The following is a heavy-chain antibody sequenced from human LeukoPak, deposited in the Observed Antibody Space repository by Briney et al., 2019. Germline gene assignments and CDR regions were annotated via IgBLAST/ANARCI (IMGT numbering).Heavy chain of an antibody. D-gene: IGHD6-13*01. CDR3: ARGRQQLGY. CDR1: GYTFTSYG. Sequence: ASVKVSCKASGYTFTSYGISWVRQAPGQGLEWMGWISAYNGNTNYAQKFQGRVTMTRNTSISTAYMELSSLRSEDTAVYYCARGRQQLGYWGQGTLVTVSS. J-gene: IGHJ4*02. CDR2: ISAYNGNT. V-gene: IGHV1-18*01.